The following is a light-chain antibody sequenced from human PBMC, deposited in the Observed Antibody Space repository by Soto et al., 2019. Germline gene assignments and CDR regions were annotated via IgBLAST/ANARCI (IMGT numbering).Light chain of an antibody. J-gene: IGKJ5*01. CDR3: QQRTNWPLTT. V-gene: IGKV3-11*01. CDR1: QSVSNF. Sequence: EIVLTQSPSTVSVSPGERSTLSCRASQSVSNFLAWYQQKPGQAPRLLIYDASNRATGIPARFSGSGSGTDFTLTIRSLEPEDFAIYYCQQRTNWPLTTFGHGTRLEIK. CDR2: DAS.